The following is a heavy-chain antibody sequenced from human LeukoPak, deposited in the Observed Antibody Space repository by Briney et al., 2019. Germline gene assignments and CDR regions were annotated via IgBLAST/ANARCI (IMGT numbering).Heavy chain of an antibody. CDR3: ARQIGWYFDY. V-gene: IGHV4-28*01. CDR1: GYSISSSNW. D-gene: IGHD2-15*01. Sequence: PSDTLSLTCAVSGYSISSSNWWGWLRQPPGKGLEWIGYIYYSGSTYYNPSLKSRVTMSVDTSKNQFSLKLSSVTAADTAVYYCARQIGWYFDYWGQGTLVTVSS. J-gene: IGHJ4*02. CDR2: IYYSGST.